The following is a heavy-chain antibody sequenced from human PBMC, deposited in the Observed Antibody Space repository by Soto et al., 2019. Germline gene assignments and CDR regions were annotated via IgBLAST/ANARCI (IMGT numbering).Heavy chain of an antibody. D-gene: IGHD6-19*01. J-gene: IGHJ4*02. CDR2: IYYSGST. Sequence: PSETVSLTCTGSGGSISSYYWSWIRQPPGKGLEWIGYIYYSGSTNYNPSLKSRVTISVDTSKNQFSLKLSSVTAADTAVYYCARYSSGATVFYYFDYWGQGTLVTVS. CDR3: ARYSSGATVFYYFDY. CDR1: GGSISSYY. V-gene: IGHV4-59*01.